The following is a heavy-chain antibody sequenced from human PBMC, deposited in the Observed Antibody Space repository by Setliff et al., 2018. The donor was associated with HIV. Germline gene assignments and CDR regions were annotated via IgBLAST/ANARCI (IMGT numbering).Heavy chain of an antibody. V-gene: IGHV4-34*01. J-gene: IGHJ4*02. CDR1: GGSFSGYY. Sequence: SETLSLTCAVHGGSFSGYYWSWIRQPPGKGLEWIGEINHSGSTNYNPSLKSRVTISVDTSKNQFSLKLSSVTAADTAVYYCARGRFTYYYDSSGYYYWGQGTLVTVSS. CDR3: ARGRFTYYYDSSGYYY. CDR2: INHSGST. D-gene: IGHD3-22*01.